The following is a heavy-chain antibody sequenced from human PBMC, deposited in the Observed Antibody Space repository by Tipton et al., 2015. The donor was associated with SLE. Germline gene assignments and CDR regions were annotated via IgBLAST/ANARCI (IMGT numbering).Heavy chain of an antibody. CDR2: IYHSGNP. CDR3: ARGFFFIPTWTQDAFDI. J-gene: IGHJ3*02. CDR1: GYSISTGYY. Sequence: TLSLTCAVSGYSISTGYYWGGIRQPPGKGLEWIASIYHSGNPYYNPSLKSRVTISLDTSKNHFSLKMNSVAAADTAIYYCARGFFFIPTWTQDAFDIWGLGTLVTVSS. D-gene: IGHD2-21*01. V-gene: IGHV4-38-2*01.